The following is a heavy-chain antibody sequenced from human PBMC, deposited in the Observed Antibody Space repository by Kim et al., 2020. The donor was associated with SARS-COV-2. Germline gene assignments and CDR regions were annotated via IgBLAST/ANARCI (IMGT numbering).Heavy chain of an antibody. CDR2: GGST. CDR3: AGGWQLDY. Sequence: GGSTYYANSVKGRFTISRDNSKNTLYLQMGSLRAEDMAVYYCAGGWQLDYWGQGTLVTVSS. V-gene: IGHV3-64*01. J-gene: IGHJ4*02. D-gene: IGHD6-13*01.